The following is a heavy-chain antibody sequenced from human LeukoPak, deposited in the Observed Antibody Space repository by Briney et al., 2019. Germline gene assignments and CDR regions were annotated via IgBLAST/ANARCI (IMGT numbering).Heavy chain of an antibody. D-gene: IGHD1-26*01. CDR2: IIPILGIA. CDR3: AKSIVGAQIKFLNFDY. Sequence: SVKVSSKASGGTFSSYAISWLRQAPGQGLEWLGRIIPILGIANYAQKFQGRVTITADKSTSTAYMELSSLRSEDTAVYYCAKSIVGAQIKFLNFDYWGQGTLVTVSS. CDR1: GGTFSSYA. J-gene: IGHJ4*02. V-gene: IGHV1-69*04.